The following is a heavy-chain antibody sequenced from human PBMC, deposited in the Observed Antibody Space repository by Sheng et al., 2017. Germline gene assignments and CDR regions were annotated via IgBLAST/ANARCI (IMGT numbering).Heavy chain of an antibody. D-gene: IGHD2-2*01. V-gene: IGHV3-48*03. CDR1: GFTFSSYE. J-gene: IGHJ6*03. CDR2: ISSSGSTI. CDR3: ARVRGCSSTSCYPYYYYMDV. Sequence: EVQLVESGGGLVQPGGSLRLSCAASGFTFSSYEMNWVRQAPGKGLEWVSYISSSGSTIYYADSVKGRFTISRDNAKNSLYLQMNSLRAEDTAVYYCARVRGCSSTSCYPYYYYMDVWGQGTTVTVSS.